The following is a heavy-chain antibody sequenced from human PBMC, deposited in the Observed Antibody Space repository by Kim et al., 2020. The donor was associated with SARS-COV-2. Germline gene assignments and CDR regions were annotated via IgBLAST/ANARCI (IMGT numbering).Heavy chain of an antibody. CDR3: ATDARTGTTWARGSY. Sequence: SVKVSCKASGGTFSSYAISWVRQAPGQGLEWMGGIIPIFGTANYAQKFQGRVTITADESTSTAYMELSSLRSEDTAVYYCATDARTGTTWARGSYWGQGTLVTVSS. CDR2: IIPIFGTA. CDR1: GGTFSSYA. V-gene: IGHV1-69*13. D-gene: IGHD1-1*01. J-gene: IGHJ4*02.